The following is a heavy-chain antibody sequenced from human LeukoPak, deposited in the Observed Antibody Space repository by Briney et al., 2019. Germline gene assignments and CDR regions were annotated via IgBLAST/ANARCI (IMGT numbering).Heavy chain of an antibody. CDR2: INPKRGDT. Sequence: ASVNVSCTASGYTFTDFYIHWVRQAPGQGLEWMGWINPKRGDTNYAQKFQGRVTMTRDTSIRTAYLELSSLRSDDTAVYYCARGLRITMVRGVMGYWGQGTLVTVSS. CDR3: ARGLRITMVRGVMGY. V-gene: IGHV1-2*02. CDR1: GYTFTDFY. D-gene: IGHD3-10*01. J-gene: IGHJ4*02.